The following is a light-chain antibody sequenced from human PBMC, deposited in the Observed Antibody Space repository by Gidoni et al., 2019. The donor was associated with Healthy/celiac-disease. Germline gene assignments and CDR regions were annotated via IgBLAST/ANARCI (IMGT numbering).Light chain of an antibody. Sequence: DIQMTQSPSSLSASVGDRVTITCQASQDISNYLNWYQQKPGKAPKLLIYDASNLETGVPSRFSGSGSGTDFTFTISSLQAEDIATYYCQRYDNLPSLTFGGGTKVEIK. J-gene: IGKJ4*01. CDR1: QDISNY. CDR3: QRYDNLPSLT. CDR2: DAS. V-gene: IGKV1-33*01.